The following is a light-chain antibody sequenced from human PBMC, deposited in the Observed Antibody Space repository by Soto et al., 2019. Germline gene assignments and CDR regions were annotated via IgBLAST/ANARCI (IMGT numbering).Light chain of an antibody. CDR2: GAS. J-gene: IGKJ5*01. Sequence: EIVLTQSPATLSLSPGERATLSCRASQSVSSYLAWYQQRPGQAPRLLIYGASSRATGIPDRFSGSGSGTDFTLTISSLQSEDFAVYYCQHRMNWPLTFGQGTRLEIK. CDR1: QSVSSY. CDR3: QHRMNWPLT. V-gene: IGKV3-11*01.